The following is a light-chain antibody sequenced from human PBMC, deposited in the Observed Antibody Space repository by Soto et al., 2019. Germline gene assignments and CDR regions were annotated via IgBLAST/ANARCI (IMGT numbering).Light chain of an antibody. CDR3: QQTYSTPPT. CDR2: AAS. Sequence: DIQMTHSPSSLSASVGDRVTITCRASQSIASYLNWYQQKPGKAPKFLIYAASSLQSGVPSRFSGSGSGTDFTLTISSLQPEDFATYYCQQTYSTPPTFGQGTKVDIK. J-gene: IGKJ1*01. CDR1: QSIASY. V-gene: IGKV1-39*01.